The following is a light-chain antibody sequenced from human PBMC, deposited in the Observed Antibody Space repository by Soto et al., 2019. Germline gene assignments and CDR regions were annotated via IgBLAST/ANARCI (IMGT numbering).Light chain of an antibody. Sequence: DIQMTQSPSTLSASVGDRVTITCRASQSISSWLAWYHQKPGNAPKLLIYDASSLESGVPSRFSGSGSGTEFTLTISSLHPADFATYYCQQYNRTFGQGTKVEIK. CDR3: QQYNRT. CDR2: DAS. V-gene: IGKV1-5*01. CDR1: QSISSW. J-gene: IGKJ1*01.